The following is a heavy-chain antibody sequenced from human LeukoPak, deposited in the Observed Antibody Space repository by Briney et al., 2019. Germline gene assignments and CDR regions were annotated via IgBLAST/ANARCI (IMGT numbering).Heavy chain of an antibody. CDR1: GFTVSSNY. D-gene: IGHD3-9*01. CDR3: AKDPEKRYFDWLLLGY. Sequence: GGSLRLSCAASGFTVSSNYMSWVRQAPGKGLEWVSVIYSGGSTYYADSVKGRFTISRDNSKNTLYLQMNSLRAEDTAVYYCAKDPEKRYFDWLLLGYWGQGTLVTVSS. J-gene: IGHJ4*02. CDR2: IYSGGST. V-gene: IGHV3-66*01.